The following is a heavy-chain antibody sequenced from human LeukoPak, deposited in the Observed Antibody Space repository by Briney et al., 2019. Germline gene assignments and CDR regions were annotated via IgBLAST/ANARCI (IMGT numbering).Heavy chain of an antibody. J-gene: IGHJ6*03. CDR1: GGSITSGRYY. V-gene: IGHV4-61*02. D-gene: IGHD2-21*02. Sequence: SETLSLTYSVSGGSITSGRYYWTWIRQPAGKVLEWIGRLYTNDNTNYDPSLESRVSRAVDTSKSQFYLQLTSVTAAETAVYFCARGVVTDDYYMDVWGKGITVIVS. CDR3: ARGVVTDDYYMDV. CDR2: LYTNDNT.